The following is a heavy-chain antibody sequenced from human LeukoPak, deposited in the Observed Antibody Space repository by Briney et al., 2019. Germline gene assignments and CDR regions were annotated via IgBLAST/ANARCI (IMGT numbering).Heavy chain of an antibody. V-gene: IGHV1-2*02. CDR2: INPNNGGT. Sequence: ASVKVSCKASGYTFAGYYMHWVRQAPGQGLEWMGWINPNNGGTNYAQKFQGRVTMTRDTSISTAYMELSRLRSDDTAVYYCARGYALYSGRYIDFDYWGQGTLVTVSS. J-gene: IGHJ4*02. CDR3: ARGYALYSGRYIDFDY. D-gene: IGHD1-26*01. CDR1: GYTFAGYY.